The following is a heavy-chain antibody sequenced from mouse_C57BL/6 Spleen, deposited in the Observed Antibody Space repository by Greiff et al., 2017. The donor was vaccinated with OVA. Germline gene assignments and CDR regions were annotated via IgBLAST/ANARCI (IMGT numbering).Heavy chain of an antibody. Sequence: EVKLVESGGGLVQSGRSLRLSCATSGFTFSDFYMEWVRQAPGKGLEWIAASRNKANDYTTEYSASVKGRFIVSRDTSQSILYLQMNALRAEDTAIYYCARDAEGGFAYWGQGTLVTVSA. V-gene: IGHV7-1*01. CDR2: SRNKANDYTT. J-gene: IGHJ3*01. CDR3: ARDAEGGFAY. CDR1: GFTFSDFY.